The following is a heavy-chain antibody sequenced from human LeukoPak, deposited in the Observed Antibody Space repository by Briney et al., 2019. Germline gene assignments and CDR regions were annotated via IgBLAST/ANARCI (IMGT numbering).Heavy chain of an antibody. CDR2: IRYDGSNK. Sequence: GGSLRLSCAASGFTFSSYGMHWVRQAPGTGLEWVAFIRYDGSNKYYADSVKGRFTISRDNSKNTLYLQMNSLRAEDTAVYYCAKAQTSTAAAGAPIYYWGQGTLVTVSS. D-gene: IGHD6-13*01. CDR3: AKAQTSTAAAGAPIYY. J-gene: IGHJ4*02. V-gene: IGHV3-30*02. CDR1: GFTFSSYG.